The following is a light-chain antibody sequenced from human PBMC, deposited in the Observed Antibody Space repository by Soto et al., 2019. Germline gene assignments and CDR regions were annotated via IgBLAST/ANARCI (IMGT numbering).Light chain of an antibody. V-gene: IGLV3-21*04. Sequence: SYELTKPPSVSVAPGKTARITCGGNNIGSKSVHWYQQKPGQAPVLVIYYDSDRPSVIPELFSGSNSGNTATLTISRVEAGDEADYYCQVWDSSSDHVVFGGVTKLTVL. CDR2: YDS. J-gene: IGLJ2*01. CDR3: QVWDSSSDHVV. CDR1: NIGSKS.